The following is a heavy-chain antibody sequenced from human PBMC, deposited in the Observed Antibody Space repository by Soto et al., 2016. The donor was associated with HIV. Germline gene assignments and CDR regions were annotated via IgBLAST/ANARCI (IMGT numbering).Heavy chain of an antibody. CDR3: AKDLRMTMVQGFIDALDF. J-gene: IGHJ3*01. CDR2: ISDSGSNT. Sequence: EVNLLKSGGGLVQPGGSLKLSCGASGLTFGNYAMSWVRQAPGKGLEWVSGISDSGSNTYYADSVKGRFTISRDNSKNTLYLHMNSLRAEDTAVYYCAKDLRMTMVQGFIDALDFWGQGTMVTVSS. D-gene: IGHD3-10*01. CDR1: GLTFGNYA. V-gene: IGHV3-23*01.